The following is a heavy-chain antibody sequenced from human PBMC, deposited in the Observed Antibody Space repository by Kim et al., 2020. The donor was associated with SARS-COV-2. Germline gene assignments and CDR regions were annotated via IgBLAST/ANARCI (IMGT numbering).Heavy chain of an antibody. J-gene: IGHJ3*02. CDR2: IYYSGST. V-gene: IGHV4-59*01. CDR1: GGSISSYY. CDR3: ARDKSGAFDI. Sequence: SETLSLTCTVSGGSISSYYWSWIRQPPGKGLEWIGYIYYSGSTNYNPSLKSRVTISVDTSKNQFSLKLSSVTAADTAVYYCARDKSGAFDIWGQGTMSPSLQ.